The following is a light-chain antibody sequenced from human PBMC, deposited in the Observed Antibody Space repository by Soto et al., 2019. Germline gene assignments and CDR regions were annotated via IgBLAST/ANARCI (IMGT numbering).Light chain of an antibody. Sequence: EIVLTPSQATLSFSPLQRANLSFSASQSISSYLAWYQQKPGQAPRLLIYDAFNRATGIPARFSGSGSGTDFTLTISRVEPEDFAVYYCQQRSNRPPVTFGQGTRLEIK. CDR3: QQRSNRPPVT. V-gene: IGKV3-11*01. J-gene: IGKJ5*01. CDR1: QSISSY. CDR2: DAF.